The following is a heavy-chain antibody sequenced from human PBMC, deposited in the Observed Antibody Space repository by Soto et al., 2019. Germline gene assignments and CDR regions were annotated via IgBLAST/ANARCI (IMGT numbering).Heavy chain of an antibody. V-gene: IGHV3-21*01. CDR3: ARDCANYCDAFDI. CDR2: ISSSSSYI. D-gene: IGHD1-7*01. Sequence: GGSLRLSCAASGFTFSSYSMNWVRQAPGKGLEWVSSISSSSSYIYYADSVKGRFTISRDNAKNSLYLQMNSLRAEDTAVYYCARDCANYCDAFDICGQGTMVTVSS. CDR1: GFTFSSYS. J-gene: IGHJ3*02.